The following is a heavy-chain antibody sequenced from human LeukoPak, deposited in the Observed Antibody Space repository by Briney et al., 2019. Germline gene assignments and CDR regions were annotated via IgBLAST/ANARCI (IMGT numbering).Heavy chain of an antibody. D-gene: IGHD3-22*01. CDR2: IIPIFGTA. J-gene: IGHJ4*02. Sequence: ASVKVSCKASGGTFSSYAISWVRQAPGQGLEWMGGIIPIFGTANYAQKFQGRVTITADESTSTAYMELSSLRSEDTAVYYCARATYYYDSSGYYFDYWGQGTLVTVSS. CDR1: GGTFSSYA. CDR3: ARATYYYDSSGYYFDY. V-gene: IGHV1-69*13.